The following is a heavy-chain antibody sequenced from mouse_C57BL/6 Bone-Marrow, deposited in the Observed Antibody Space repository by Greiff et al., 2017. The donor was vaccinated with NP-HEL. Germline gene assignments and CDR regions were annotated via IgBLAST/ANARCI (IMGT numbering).Heavy chain of an antibody. Sequence: EVKLQESGAELVKPGASVKLSCTASGFNIKDYYMHWVKQWTEQGLEWIGRIDPEDGETTYAPTFQGKATITADTSSNTAYMQLSSRTSEDTAVYYCARWDHMDYWGQGTSVTVSS. CDR1: GFNIKDYY. CDR3: ARWDHMDY. D-gene: IGHD4-1*01. V-gene: IGHV14-2*01. J-gene: IGHJ4*01. CDR2: IDPEDGET.